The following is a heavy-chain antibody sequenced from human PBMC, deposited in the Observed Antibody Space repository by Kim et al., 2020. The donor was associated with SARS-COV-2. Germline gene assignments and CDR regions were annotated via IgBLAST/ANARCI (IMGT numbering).Heavy chain of an antibody. J-gene: IGHJ4*02. CDR1: GGSISSSSYY. D-gene: IGHD3-16*02. Sequence: SETLSLTCTVSGGSISSSSYYWGWIRQPPGKGLEWIGSIYYSGSTYYNPSLKSRVTISVDTSKNQFSLKLSSVTAADTAVYYCGGLGELSLYIYWGQGTLVTVS. V-gene: IGHV4-39*01. CDR2: IYYSGST. CDR3: GGLGELSLYIY.